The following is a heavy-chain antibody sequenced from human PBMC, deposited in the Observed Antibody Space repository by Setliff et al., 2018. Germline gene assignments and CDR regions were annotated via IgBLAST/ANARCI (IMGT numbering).Heavy chain of an antibody. D-gene: IGHD6-6*01. CDR1: GYAFTDYY. CDR3: SRGRRGSTWTSDS. CDR2: INPHNGGT. Sequence: ASVKVSCKSSGYAFTDYYIHWIRQAPGQGPEWMGWINPHNGGTVYAENFQGRVTPTRDTSIATAYMELSRLSSDDTAVYYCSRGRRGSTWTSDSWGQGTLVTVSS. J-gene: IGHJ4*02. V-gene: IGHV1-2*02.